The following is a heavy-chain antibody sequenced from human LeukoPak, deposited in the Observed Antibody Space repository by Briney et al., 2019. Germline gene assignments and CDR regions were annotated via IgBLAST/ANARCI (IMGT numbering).Heavy chain of an antibody. J-gene: IGHJ4*02. CDR2: ISAYNGNT. CDR3: ARVLSRLWFDY. CDR1: GGTFSSYA. V-gene: IGHV1-18*01. Sequence: ASVKVSCKASGGTFSSYAISWVRQAPGQGLEWMGWISAYNGNTNYAQKLQGRVTMTTDTSTSTAYMELRSLRSDDTAVYYCARVLSRLWFDYWGQGTLVTVSS. D-gene: IGHD5-18*01.